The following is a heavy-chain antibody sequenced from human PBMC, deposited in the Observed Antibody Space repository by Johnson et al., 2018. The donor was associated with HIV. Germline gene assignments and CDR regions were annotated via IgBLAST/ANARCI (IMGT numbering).Heavy chain of an antibody. CDR1: GFNFDDYG. J-gene: IGHJ3*02. D-gene: IGHD2-15*01. V-gene: IGHV3-20*04. Sequence: EQLVESGGGVVRPGGSLRLSCAASGFNFDDYGMSWVRQAPGKGLEWVSGTNWNGGSTGYADSVKGRFTISRDNAKNALFLQMSGLRAEDTALYYCVREGEYCSGGFCFRAYDMWGQGTMVTVSS. CDR3: VREGEYCSGGFCFRAYDM. CDR2: TNWNGGST.